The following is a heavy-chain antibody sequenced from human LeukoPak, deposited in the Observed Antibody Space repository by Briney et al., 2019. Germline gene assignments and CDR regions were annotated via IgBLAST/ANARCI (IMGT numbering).Heavy chain of an antibody. CDR3: VRDIISQSVIIRDL. J-gene: IGHJ4*02. D-gene: IGHD3-3*02. CDR2: ISRSSSYI. CDR1: GFTFSSWS. Sequence: GGSLRLSCEASGFTFSSWSMNWVRQAPGKGLEWVSSISRSSSYIYYADSVKGRFTISRDNAKNSLYLQMNSLRAEDTAVYYCVRDIISQSVIIRDLWGQGTLVTVSS. V-gene: IGHV3-21*01.